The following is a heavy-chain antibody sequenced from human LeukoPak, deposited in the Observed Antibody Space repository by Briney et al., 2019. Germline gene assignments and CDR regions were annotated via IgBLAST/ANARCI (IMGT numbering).Heavy chain of an antibody. CDR2: IYSGGRT. V-gene: IGHV3-66*01. D-gene: IGHD3-22*01. Sequence: GGSLRLSCAASGFTVSTNYMSWVRQAPGKGLEWVSVIYSGGRTYYADSVKGRFTIPRDNSKNTLYLQMNSLRAEDTAVYYCARESNSGYYLSYWGQGTLVTVSS. CDR1: GFTVSTNY. CDR3: ARESNSGYYLSY. J-gene: IGHJ4*02.